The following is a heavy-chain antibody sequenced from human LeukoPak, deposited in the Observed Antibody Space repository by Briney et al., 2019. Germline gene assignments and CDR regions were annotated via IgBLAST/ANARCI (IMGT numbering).Heavy chain of an antibody. CDR2: IWHDGSKT. D-gene: IGHD4-17*01. Sequence: SGTSLRLSCVASGFIFRRYDMHWVRQAPGKGLEWVALIWHDGSKTHYADSVKGRFTISRDDSKSTLYVQMNSLRVEDTAVYYCARDPATVTSHFDYWGQGALVTVSS. J-gene: IGHJ4*02. CDR1: GFIFRRYD. V-gene: IGHV3-33*01. CDR3: ARDPATVTSHFDY.